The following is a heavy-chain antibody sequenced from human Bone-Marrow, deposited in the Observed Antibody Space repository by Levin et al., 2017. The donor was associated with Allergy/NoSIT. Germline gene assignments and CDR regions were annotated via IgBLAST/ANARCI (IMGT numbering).Heavy chain of an antibody. Sequence: SETLSLTCDVSGDSIAKGGYSWSWVRQPPGKGLEWVGYIYHTGTTHYNPSLEGRLTLSVDTRKNQFSLSLTSVTAADTAVYYCARVRAYINHDFWGQGTLVTVSS. CDR2: IYHTGTT. V-gene: IGHV4-30-2*01. CDR1: GDSIAKGGYS. CDR3: ARVRAYINHDF. J-gene: IGHJ4*02. D-gene: IGHD2-2*02.